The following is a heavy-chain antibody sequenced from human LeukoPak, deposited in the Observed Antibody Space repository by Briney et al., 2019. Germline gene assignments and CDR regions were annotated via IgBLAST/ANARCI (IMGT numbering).Heavy chain of an antibody. J-gene: IGHJ4*02. Sequence: ASVKVSCKASGYTFTGYYMHWVRQAPGQGLEWMGWMNPNSGNTGYAQKFQGRVTITRNTSISTAYMELSSLRSEDTAVYYCARGPVNYGDYDFDYWGQGTLVTVSS. D-gene: IGHD4-17*01. V-gene: IGHV1-8*03. CDR2: MNPNSGNT. CDR3: ARGPVNYGDYDFDY. CDR1: GYTFTGYY.